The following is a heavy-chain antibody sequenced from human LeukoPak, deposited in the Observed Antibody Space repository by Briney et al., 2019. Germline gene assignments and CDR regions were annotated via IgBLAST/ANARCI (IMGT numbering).Heavy chain of an antibody. Sequence: GGSLRLSCAASGFTFSSYVMSWVRQAPGKGLEWVSAISGSGGSTYYADSVKGRFTISRDNSKNTLYLQTNSLRAEDTAVYYCAKRRSLVTPMIDYWGQGTLVTVSS. CDR1: GFTFSSYV. D-gene: IGHD3-9*01. J-gene: IGHJ4*02. V-gene: IGHV3-23*01. CDR3: AKRRSLVTPMIDY. CDR2: ISGSGGST.